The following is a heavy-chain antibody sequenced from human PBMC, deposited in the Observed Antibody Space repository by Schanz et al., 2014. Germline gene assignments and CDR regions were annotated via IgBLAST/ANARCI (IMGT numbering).Heavy chain of an antibody. CDR1: GGTFSSDT. CDR3: AREVVLYDRGWFDP. CDR2: IVPIAGIT. Sequence: QVHLVQSGAEVKKPGSSVKVSCKASGGTFSSDTFSWVRQAPGQGLEWMGRIVPIAGITNYAQRFQGRVTITADKSSDTAYMELSSLMSEDTAVYYCAREVVLYDRGWFDPWGQGTLVTVSS. J-gene: IGHJ5*02. D-gene: IGHD3-22*01. V-gene: IGHV1-69*08.